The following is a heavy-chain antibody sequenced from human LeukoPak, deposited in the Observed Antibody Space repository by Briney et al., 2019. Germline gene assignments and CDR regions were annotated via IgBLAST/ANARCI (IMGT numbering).Heavy chain of an antibody. CDR1: GFTFSSYG. D-gene: IGHD5-18*01. V-gene: IGHV3-23*01. CDR3: AGVDAAMPDAFDI. J-gene: IGHJ3*02. CDR2: ISGSGGST. Sequence: GGSLRLSCAASGFTFSSYGMSWVRQAPGKGLEWVSAISGSGGSTYYADSVKGRFTISRDNSKNTLYLQMNSLRADDTAVYYCAGVDAAMPDAFDIWGQGTTVTVSS.